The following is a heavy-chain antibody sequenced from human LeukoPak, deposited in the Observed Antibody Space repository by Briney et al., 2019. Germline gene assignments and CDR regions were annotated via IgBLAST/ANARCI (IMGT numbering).Heavy chain of an antibody. V-gene: IGHV1-2*04. CDR2: INPNSGGT. CDR3: ARVDPSWNWFDP. J-gene: IGHJ5*02. CDR1: GYTFTGYY. Sequence: GASVKVSCKASGYTFTGYYMHWVRQAPGQGLEWMGWINPNSGGTNYAQKFQGWVTMTGDTSISTAYMELSRLRSDDTAVYYCARVDPSWNWFDPWGQGTLVTVSS.